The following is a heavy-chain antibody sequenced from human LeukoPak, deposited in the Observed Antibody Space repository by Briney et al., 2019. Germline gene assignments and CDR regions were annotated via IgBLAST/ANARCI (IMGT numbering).Heavy chain of an antibody. CDR1: GGSISGSSYS. D-gene: IGHD1-26*01. Sequence: ETLSLTCTVSGGSISGSSYSWGWIRQPPGKGLEWIGSISYSGNTYYSPSLKSRVTISIDTSKNQFSLKLSSVTAADTAVYYCARLRGIILGALLHYYFAYWGQGTLVSVSS. CDR3: ARLRGIILGALLHYYFAY. CDR2: ISYSGNT. V-gene: IGHV4-39*01. J-gene: IGHJ4*02.